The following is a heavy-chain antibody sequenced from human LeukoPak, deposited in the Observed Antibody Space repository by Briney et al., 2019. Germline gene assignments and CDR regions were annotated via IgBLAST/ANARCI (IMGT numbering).Heavy chain of an antibody. D-gene: IGHD6-19*01. CDR2: INHSGST. CDR1: GGSFSGYY. Sequence: SGTLSLTCAVYGGSFSGYYWSWIRQPPGKGLEWIGEINHSGSTNYNPSLKSRVTISVDTSKNQFSLKLSSVTAADTAVYYCASLSSIAVQAWFDPWGQGTLVTVSS. V-gene: IGHV4-34*01. CDR3: ASLSSIAVQAWFDP. J-gene: IGHJ5*02.